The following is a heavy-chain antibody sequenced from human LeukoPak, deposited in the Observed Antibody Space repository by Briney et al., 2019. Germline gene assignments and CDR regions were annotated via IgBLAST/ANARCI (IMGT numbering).Heavy chain of an antibody. CDR2: INEDGSEK. D-gene: IGHD7-27*01. J-gene: IGHJ4*02. CDR1: GFTFNHYA. V-gene: IGHV3-7*01. Sequence: GGSLRLSCAASGFTFNHYAMNWVRQAPGKELEWVANINEDGSEKNYVESLKGRFTISRDNAKNSLYLQMNSLRAEDTALYYCAREPTGALDYWGQGTLVTVSS. CDR3: AREPTGALDY.